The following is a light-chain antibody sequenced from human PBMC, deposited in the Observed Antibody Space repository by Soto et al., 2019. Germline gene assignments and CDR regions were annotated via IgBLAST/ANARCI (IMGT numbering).Light chain of an antibody. V-gene: IGKV3-15*01. J-gene: IGKJ2*01. CDR1: QSVSSN. CDR2: DAS. CDR3: QQYNNWYT. Sequence: EIGMTQSPATLSVSPGERATLSCRASQSVSSNLAWYQQKPGQAPRLLIYDASTRATGIPARFSGSGSGTEFTLTISSLQSEDFAVYYCQQYNNWYTFGQGTKLEIK.